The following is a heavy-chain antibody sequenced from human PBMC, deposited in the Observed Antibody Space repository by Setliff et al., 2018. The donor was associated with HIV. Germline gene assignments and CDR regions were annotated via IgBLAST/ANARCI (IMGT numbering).Heavy chain of an antibody. Sequence: GGSLRLSCAASRFTFSNYAVTWVRQAPGKGLEWVSAISGSGGSTYYADSVEGRFTIYADSVEGRFTISRDNAKNSLYLQMNSLRVEDTAVYYCARDYLYYNLYDGSPVYGMDVWGQGTTVTVSS. CDR2: ISGSGGST. V-gene: IGHV3-23*01. CDR3: ARDYLYYNLYDGSPVYGMDV. J-gene: IGHJ6*02. D-gene: IGHD3-3*01. CDR1: RFTFSNYA.